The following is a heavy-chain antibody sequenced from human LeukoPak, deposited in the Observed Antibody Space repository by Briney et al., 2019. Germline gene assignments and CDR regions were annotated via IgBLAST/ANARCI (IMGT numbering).Heavy chain of an antibody. CDR2: IWYDGSNK. Sequence: GGSLRLSCAASGFTFSSYGMHWVRQAPGKGLEWVAVIWYDGSNKYYADSVKGRFTISRDNSKNTLYLQMNSLRAEDTAVYYCARYRTVRLDYSYYYMDVWGKGTTVTVSS. V-gene: IGHV3-33*01. D-gene: IGHD3-22*01. CDR1: GFTFSSYG. CDR3: ARYRTVRLDYSYYYMDV. J-gene: IGHJ6*03.